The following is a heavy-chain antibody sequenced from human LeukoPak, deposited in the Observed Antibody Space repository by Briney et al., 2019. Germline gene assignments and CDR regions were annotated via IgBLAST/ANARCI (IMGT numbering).Heavy chain of an antibody. D-gene: IGHD2-8*01. Sequence: GRSLRLSCAASGFTFSSYAMHWVRQAPGKGLEWVAVISYDGSNKYYADSVKGRFTISRDNSKNTLYLQMNSLRAEDTAVYYCATQGPGGCTNGVCYYYYFDYWGQGTLVTVSS. V-gene: IGHV3-30*04. J-gene: IGHJ4*02. CDR2: ISYDGSNK. CDR3: ATQGPGGCTNGVCYYYYFDY. CDR1: GFTFSSYA.